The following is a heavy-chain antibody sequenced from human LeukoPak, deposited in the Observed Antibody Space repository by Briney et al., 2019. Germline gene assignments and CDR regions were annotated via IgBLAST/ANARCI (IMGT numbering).Heavy chain of an antibody. V-gene: IGHV5-51*01. J-gene: IGHJ3*02. CDR3: ARNVGYPYEAFDM. CDR1: GYTFTNYW. D-gene: IGHD5-18*01. Sequence: GESLKISCKGSGYTFTNYWIGWVRQMPGKGLEWMGIMYPGDSDTRYSPSFQGQVTISADKSISTAYLQWSSLKASDTAMYYCARNVGYPYEAFDMWGQGTLVTVSS. CDR2: MYPGDSDT.